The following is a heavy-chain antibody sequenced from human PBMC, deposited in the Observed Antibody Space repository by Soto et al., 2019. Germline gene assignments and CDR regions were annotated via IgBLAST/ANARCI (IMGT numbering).Heavy chain of an antibody. V-gene: IGHV3-30*18. CDR2: ISYDGSNK. J-gene: IGHJ4*02. Sequence: QVQLVESGGGVVQPGRSLRLSCAASGFTFSSYGMHWVRQAPGKGLEWVAVISYDGSNKYYEDSVKGRFTISRDNSKNTLYLQMNSLRAEDKAVYYCAKAMAVAGNDYWGQGTLVTVSS. CDR1: GFTFSSYG. CDR3: AKAMAVAGNDY. D-gene: IGHD6-19*01.